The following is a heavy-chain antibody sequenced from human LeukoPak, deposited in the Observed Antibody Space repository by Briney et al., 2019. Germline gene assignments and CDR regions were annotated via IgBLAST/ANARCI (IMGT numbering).Heavy chain of an antibody. D-gene: IGHD3-22*01. CDR2: IIPILGIA. V-gene: IGHV1-69*04. CDR1: VGTFSSYA. CDR3: ARRGDYNDSSGYYVPSQTLGIDY. Sequence: ASVKVSCKASVGTFSSYAIIWVRQAPGQGLEWMGRIIPILGIANYAQKFQGRGTITADKSTSTAYMELSSLGSDDTAVYYCARRGDYNDSSGYYVPSQTLGIDYWGQGTLVTVSS. J-gene: IGHJ4*02.